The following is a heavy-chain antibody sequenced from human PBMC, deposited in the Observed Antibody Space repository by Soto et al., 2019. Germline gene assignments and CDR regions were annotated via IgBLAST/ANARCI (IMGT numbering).Heavy chain of an antibody. J-gene: IGHJ3*02. Sequence: GESLKISCKGSGYSFTSYWIVWLRQMPGKGLDRMGSIYPGDADTRYSPCFQGQVTISADKSISTAYLQWRSLKASAPDMSYCESSCRVGGMSAFDIWGQGTLVTVSS. CDR1: GYSFTSYW. CDR3: ESSCRVGGMSAFDI. D-gene: IGHD1-26*01. CDR2: IYPGDADT. V-gene: IGHV5-51*01.